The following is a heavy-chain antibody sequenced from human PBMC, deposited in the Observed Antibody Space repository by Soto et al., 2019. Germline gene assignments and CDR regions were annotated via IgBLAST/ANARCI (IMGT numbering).Heavy chain of an antibody. D-gene: IGHD3-10*01. CDR3: SFGPYYGSGDGGNWFDP. CDR1: GGSFSGYY. Sequence: SETLSLTCAVYGGSFSGYYWSWIRQPPGKGLEWIGEINHSGSTNYNPSLKSRVTISVDTSKNQFSLKLSSVTAADTAVYYCSFGPYYGSGDGGNWFDPWGQGTLVTVSS. V-gene: IGHV4-34*01. J-gene: IGHJ5*02. CDR2: INHSGST.